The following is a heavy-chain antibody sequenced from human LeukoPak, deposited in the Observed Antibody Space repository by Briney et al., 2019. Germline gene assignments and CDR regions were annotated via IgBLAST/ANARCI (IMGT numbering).Heavy chain of an antibody. CDR3: ATARYSSGWYPH. CDR1: GYTLTELS. D-gene: IGHD6-19*01. Sequence: ASVKVSCKVSGYTLTELSMHWVRQAPGKGLEWMGGFDPEDGETIYAQKFQGRVTMTEDTSTDTAYMELSSLRSEDTAVYYCATARYSSGWYPHWGQGTLVTVSS. CDR2: FDPEDGET. J-gene: IGHJ4*02. V-gene: IGHV1-24*01.